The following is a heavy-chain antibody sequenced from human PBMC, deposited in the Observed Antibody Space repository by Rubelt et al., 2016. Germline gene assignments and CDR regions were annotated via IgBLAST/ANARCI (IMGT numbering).Heavy chain of an antibody. V-gene: IGHV4-39*01. J-gene: IGHJ4*02. Sequence: QLQLQESGPGLVKPSETLSLTCTVSGGSISSSSYYWGWIRQPPGKGLEWIGSIYYSGSTYYNPSLKRRVTISVDTSKNQFSLKLSSVTAADTAVYYCARATCSGGSCYGYWGQGTLVTVSS. CDR3: ARATCSGGSCYGY. D-gene: IGHD2-15*01. CDR1: GGSISSSSYY. CDR2: IYYSGST.